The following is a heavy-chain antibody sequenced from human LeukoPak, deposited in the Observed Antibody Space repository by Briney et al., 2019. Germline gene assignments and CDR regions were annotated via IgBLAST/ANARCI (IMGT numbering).Heavy chain of an antibody. Sequence: GGSLRLSCAASGFTFSSYAMTWVRQAPGKGLEWVSTISSSGYSTYYADSVKGRFTISRDNSKNTLYLQLNSLRAEDTAVYYCAKDLGGRAAAGTSWGQGTLVTVSS. CDR1: GFTFSSYA. D-gene: IGHD6-13*01. CDR3: AKDLGGRAAAGTS. J-gene: IGHJ5*02. CDR2: ISSSGYST. V-gene: IGHV3-23*01.